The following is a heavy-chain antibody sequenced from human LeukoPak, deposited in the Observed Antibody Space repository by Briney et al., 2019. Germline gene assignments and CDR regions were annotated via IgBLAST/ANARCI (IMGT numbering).Heavy chain of an antibody. J-gene: IGHJ4*02. Sequence: SGPTLVNPTQTLTLTCTFSGFSLSTSGMCVSWIRQPPGKALEWLARIDWDNDKDYSTSLKTRLTISKDTSKNQVVLTMTNMDPVDTATYYCARIRATYYGSGSYYTDYWGQGTLVTVSS. V-gene: IGHV2-70*11. CDR2: IDWDNDK. CDR3: ARIRATYYGSGSYYTDY. D-gene: IGHD3-10*01. CDR1: GFSLSTSGMC.